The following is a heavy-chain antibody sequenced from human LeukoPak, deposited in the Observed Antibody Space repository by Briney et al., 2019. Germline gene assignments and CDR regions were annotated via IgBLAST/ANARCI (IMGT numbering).Heavy chain of an antibody. CDR1: GGSIRSYY. V-gene: IGHV4-59*08. J-gene: IGHJ4*02. CDR2: IYYSGST. Sequence: PSETLSHTCTVSGGSIRSYYWSWIRQPPGKGLEWIGYIYYSGSTNYNPSLKSRVSISVDTSKNQFSLKLSSVTAADTAVYYCARHLYAAMVTFDYWGQGTLVTVSS. D-gene: IGHD5-18*01. CDR3: ARHLYAAMVTFDY.